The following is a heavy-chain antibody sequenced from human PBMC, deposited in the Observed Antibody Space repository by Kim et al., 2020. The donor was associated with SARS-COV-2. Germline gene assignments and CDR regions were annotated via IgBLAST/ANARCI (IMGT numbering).Heavy chain of an antibody. J-gene: IGHJ4*02. D-gene: IGHD6-19*01. V-gene: IGHV1-18*04. CDR1: GYTFTSYG. Sequence: ASVKVSCKASGYTFTSYGISWVRQAPGQGLEWMGWISAYNGNTNYAQKLQGRVTMTTDTSTSTAYMELRSLRSDDTAVYYCARAGFGAVAGGPYYFDYWGQGTLVTVSS. CDR3: ARAGFGAVAGGPYYFDY. CDR2: ISAYNGNT.